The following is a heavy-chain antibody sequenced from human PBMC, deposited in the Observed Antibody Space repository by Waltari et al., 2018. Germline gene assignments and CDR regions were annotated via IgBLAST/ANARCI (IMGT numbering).Heavy chain of an antibody. CDR2: INPNRGNT. Sequence: QVQLVQSGAEVKKPGASVKVSRKASGYTFTSYDINWVRQATGQGLEWKGWINPNRGNTGYAQKFQGRVTINRNTSRSTAYMELSSLRSEDTAVYYCAREGRITNLGASSWFDPWGQGTLVTVSS. D-gene: IGHD3-3*01. V-gene: IGHV1-8*03. J-gene: IGHJ5*02. CDR3: AREGRITNLGASSWFDP. CDR1: GYTFTSYD.